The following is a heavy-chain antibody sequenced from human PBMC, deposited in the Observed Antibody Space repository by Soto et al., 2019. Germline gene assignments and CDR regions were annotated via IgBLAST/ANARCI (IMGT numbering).Heavy chain of an antibody. CDR3: ARELALGLVDY. D-gene: IGHD3-16*01. CDR2: ISAYNGNT. V-gene: IGHV1-18*01. Sequence: QVQLVQSGAEVKKPGASVKVSCKASGYTFSSYGLSWVRQAPGQGLEWMGWISAYNGNTKYAQKLQGTVTMTTDTSTSTAYMELRRLSSVDTAVYYCARELALGLVDYWGQGTVVTVSS. J-gene: IGHJ4*02. CDR1: GYTFSSYG.